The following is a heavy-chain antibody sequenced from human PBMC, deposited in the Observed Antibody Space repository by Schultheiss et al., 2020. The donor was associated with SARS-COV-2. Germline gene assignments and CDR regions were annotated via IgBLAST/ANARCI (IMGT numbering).Heavy chain of an antibody. V-gene: IGHV4-59*01. CDR3: SRGRRVMITFGGVIVNGFDP. CDR1: GGSISSYY. CDR2: IYYSGST. D-gene: IGHD3-16*02. Sequence: SETLSLTCTVSGGSISSYYWSWIRQPPGKGLEWIGYIYYSGSTNYNTSLKSRVTISVDTSKNQYSLKLSYVTAADTAVYYCSRGRRVMITFGGVIVNGFDPWGQGTLVTVSS. J-gene: IGHJ5*02.